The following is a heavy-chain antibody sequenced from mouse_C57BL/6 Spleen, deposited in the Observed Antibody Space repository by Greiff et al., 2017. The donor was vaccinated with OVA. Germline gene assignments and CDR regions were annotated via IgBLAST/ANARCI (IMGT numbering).Heavy chain of an antibody. V-gene: IGHV1-69*01. CDR2: IDPSDSYT. Sequence: QVQLKQPGAELVMPGASVKLSCKASGSTFTSYWMHWVQQRPGQGLEWIGEIDPSDSYTNYNQKFKGKSTLTVDKTASTADMQLSSLTSEDSAGKDGARGDYGSSYWYFDVWGTGTTVTVSS. CDR1: GSTFTSYW. CDR3: ARGDYGSSYWYFDV. J-gene: IGHJ1*03. D-gene: IGHD1-1*01.